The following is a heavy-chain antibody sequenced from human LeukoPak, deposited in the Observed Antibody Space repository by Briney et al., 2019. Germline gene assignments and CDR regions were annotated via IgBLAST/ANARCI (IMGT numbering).Heavy chain of an antibody. CDR3: AREVGGYDFDY. V-gene: IGHV3-53*01. Sequence: GGSLRLSCAASGFTVSSNYMNWVRQAPGKGLEWVSVIYSGGSTYYADSVKGRFTISRDNSKNTLYLQMNSLRAEDTAVYYCAREVGGYDFDYWGQGTLVTVSS. CDR2: IYSGGST. CDR1: GFTVSSNY. D-gene: IGHD5-12*01. J-gene: IGHJ4*02.